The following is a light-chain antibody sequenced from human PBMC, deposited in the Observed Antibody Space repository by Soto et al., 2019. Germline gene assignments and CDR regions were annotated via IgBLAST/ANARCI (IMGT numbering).Light chain of an antibody. Sequence: QSALAQPPSASGSPGQSVAISCTGTSSDVGGYNYVSWYQQHPGKAPKLMIYEVNKRPSGVHDRFSGSKYGNTASLTVSGLQAEDEADYYCSSYEGSSNVFGNGTKVTV. CDR1: SSDVGGYNY. J-gene: IGLJ1*01. CDR2: EVN. V-gene: IGLV2-8*01. CDR3: SSYEGSSNV.